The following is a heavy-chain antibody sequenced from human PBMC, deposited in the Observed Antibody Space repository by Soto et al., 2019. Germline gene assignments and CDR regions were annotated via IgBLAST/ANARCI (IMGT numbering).Heavy chain of an antibody. CDR2: INAGNGNT. D-gene: IGHD1-26*01. CDR1: GYTFTSYA. V-gene: IGHV1-3*01. CDR3: ARGGSLYWYFDL. Sequence: QVQLVQSGAEVKKPGASVKVSCKASGYTFTSYAMHWVRQAPGQRLEWMGWINAGNGNTKYSQKFQGRVTITRDTSVSTAYMELSSLRSEDTAVYYCARGGSLYWYFDLWGRGTLVTVSS. J-gene: IGHJ2*01.